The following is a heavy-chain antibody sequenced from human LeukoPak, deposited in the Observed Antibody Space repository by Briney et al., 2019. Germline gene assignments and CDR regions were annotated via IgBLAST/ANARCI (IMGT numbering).Heavy chain of an antibody. D-gene: IGHD6-6*01. V-gene: IGHV1-2*02. CDR2: INSDSGGT. Sequence: ASVKVSCKASGYTFTVDFIHWVRQAPGQGLAWMGWINSDSGGTNYARKFQGRVTMTRDTSISTACMELSSLRSDDTAVFYCARGNIATRRGENWFDPWGQGTLVTVSS. CDR1: GYTFTVDF. CDR3: ARGNIATRRGENWFDP. J-gene: IGHJ5*02.